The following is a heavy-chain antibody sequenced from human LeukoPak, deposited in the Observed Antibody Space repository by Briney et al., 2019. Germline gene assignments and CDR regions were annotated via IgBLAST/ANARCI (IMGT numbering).Heavy chain of an antibody. CDR1: GFTFRNYW. D-gene: IGHD1-26*01. Sequence: GGSLRLSCAASGFTFRNYWMSWVRQAPGKGLEGVANIKQDGSGKYYVDSVKGRFTISRDNVKNSLYVQMSSLRAEDTGVYYCARDEPVGATTGWGQGTLVTVSS. J-gene: IGHJ4*02. V-gene: IGHV3-7*01. CDR3: ARDEPVGATTG. CDR2: IKQDGSGK.